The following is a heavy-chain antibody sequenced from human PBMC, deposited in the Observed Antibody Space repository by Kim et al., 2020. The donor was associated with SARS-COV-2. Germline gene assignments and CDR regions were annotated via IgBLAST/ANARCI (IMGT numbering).Heavy chain of an antibody. CDR3: ARRGDYVDY. V-gene: IGHV3-11*03. D-gene: IGHD4-17*01. CDR2: SYT. Sequence: SYTTYADSVKGRFTISRDNAKNSLYLQMNSLRAEDTAVYYCARRGDYVDYWGQGTLVTVSS. J-gene: IGHJ4*02.